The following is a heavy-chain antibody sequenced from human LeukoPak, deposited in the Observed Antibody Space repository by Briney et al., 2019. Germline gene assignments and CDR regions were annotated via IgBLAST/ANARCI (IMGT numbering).Heavy chain of an antibody. J-gene: IGHJ4*02. CDR3: ARHSSKGPYFDY. D-gene: IGHD2-2*01. CDR1: GGSISSYY. CDR2: IYYSGST. Sequence: SETLSLTCTVSGGSISSYYWSWIRQPPGKGLEWIGYIYYSGSTNYNPSLKSRVTISVDTSKNQFSLKLSSVTAAGTAVYYCARHSSKGPYFDYWGQGTLVTVSS. V-gene: IGHV4-59*01.